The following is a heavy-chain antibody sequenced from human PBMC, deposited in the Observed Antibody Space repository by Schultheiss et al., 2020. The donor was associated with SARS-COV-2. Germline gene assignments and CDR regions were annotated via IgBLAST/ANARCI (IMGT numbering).Heavy chain of an antibody. CDR1: GFTFSSYG. CDR3: ARDQGGWFDP. V-gene: IGHV3-30*03. J-gene: IGHJ5*02. D-gene: IGHD1-26*01. Sequence: GGSLRLSCAASGFTFSSYGMHWVRQAPGKGLEWVAVISYDGSNKYYADSVKGRFTISRDNSKNTLFLQMNSLRTEDTAVYYCARDQGGWFDPWGQGTLVTVSS. CDR2: ISYDGSNK.